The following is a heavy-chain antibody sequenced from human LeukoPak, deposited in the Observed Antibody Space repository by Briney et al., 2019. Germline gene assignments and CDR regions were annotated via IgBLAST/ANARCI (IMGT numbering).Heavy chain of an antibody. CDR1: GFTFSSYA. CDR3: AGDQGGGDSYFDY. D-gene: IGHD2-21*02. V-gene: IGHV3-23*01. Sequence: GGSLRLSCAASGFTFSSYAMSWVRQAPGKGLEWVSAISGSGGSTYYADSVKGRFTISRDNSKNTLYLQMNSLRAEDTAVYYCAGDQGGGDSYFDYWGQGTLVTVSS. CDR2: ISGSGGST. J-gene: IGHJ4*02.